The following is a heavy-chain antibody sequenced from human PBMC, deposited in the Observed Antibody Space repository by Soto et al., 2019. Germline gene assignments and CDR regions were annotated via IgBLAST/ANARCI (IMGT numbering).Heavy chain of an antibody. D-gene: IGHD3-10*01. Sequence: GGSLRLSCAASGFSFSTFGIHWVRQAPGKGLEWVALIWYDGSNKYYADSVKGRFTISRDNSKNTLYLQMNSLRADDTAIYYCAKRRRSGSGNFGYGMDVWGQGTTVTVSS. CDR1: GFSFSTFG. J-gene: IGHJ6*02. V-gene: IGHV3-33*06. CDR3: AKRRRSGSGNFGYGMDV. CDR2: IWYDGSNK.